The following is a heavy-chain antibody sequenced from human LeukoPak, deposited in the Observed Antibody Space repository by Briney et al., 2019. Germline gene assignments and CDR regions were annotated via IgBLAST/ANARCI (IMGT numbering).Heavy chain of an antibody. D-gene: IGHD3-22*01. CDR1: EFTFSSYS. CDR2: ITNSGNSK. CDR3: ARTRSSGYSTFDY. J-gene: IGHJ4*02. V-gene: IGHV3-48*01. Sequence: GGSLRLSCAASEFTFSSYSMNWVRQAPGKGLEWVSYITNSGNSKSYADSVEGRFTISRDNTKNSLYLQMNGLRAEDTAVYYCARTRSSGYSTFDYWGQGILVTVSS.